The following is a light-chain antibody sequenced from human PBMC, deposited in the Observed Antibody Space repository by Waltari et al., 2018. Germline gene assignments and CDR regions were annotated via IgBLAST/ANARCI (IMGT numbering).Light chain of an antibody. J-gene: IGKJ4*01. V-gene: IGKV1-33*01. CDR3: QQYHGLPLP. CDR1: HDIRDD. CDR2: GAS. Sequence: DIQMTQSPSSLSASVGDKVTITCQASHDIRDDLNWYQQKRGKAPKLLIYGASNLETGVSSRFSGGRSWTDFIFSTNNVQPEAIGTYYCQQYHGLPLPFGGGTTVEI.